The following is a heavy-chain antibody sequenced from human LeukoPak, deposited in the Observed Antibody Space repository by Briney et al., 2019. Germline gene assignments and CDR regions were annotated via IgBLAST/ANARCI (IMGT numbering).Heavy chain of an antibody. Sequence: PGGSLRLSCTGSGFTFRTYAFSWVRQAPGKGLEWVSATGSDGVTYYADSVKGRFTISRDNSKNALYLQMNGLRADDTAVYYCGIRDTSEYYVFWGQGTLVSVSS. CDR2: TGSDGVT. V-gene: IGHV3-23*01. CDR3: GIRDTSEYYVF. J-gene: IGHJ4*02. CDR1: GFTFRTYA. D-gene: IGHD3-3*01.